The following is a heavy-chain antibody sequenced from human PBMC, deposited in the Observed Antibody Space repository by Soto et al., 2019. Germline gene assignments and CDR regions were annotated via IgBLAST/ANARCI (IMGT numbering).Heavy chain of an antibody. J-gene: IGHJ4*02. Sequence: EVQVSESGGGLVQPGGSLRLSCATSGFTFSNYPMNWVRQAPGKGLEWVSGISAGGDRTYYADSVQGRFTIFRDNSKNSVSLRMNSLRVEDTSVYYCARRVWGQGTLVTVSS. CDR1: GFTFSNYP. V-gene: IGHV3-23*01. CDR3: ARRV. CDR2: ISAGGDRT.